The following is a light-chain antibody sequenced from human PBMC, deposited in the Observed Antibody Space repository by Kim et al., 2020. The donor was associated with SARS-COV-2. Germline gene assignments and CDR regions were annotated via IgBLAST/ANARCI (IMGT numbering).Light chain of an antibody. J-gene: IGKJ2*01. CDR3: QQLHISPYS. Sequence: SAFVDDRGSLTCQARQGVGSSVAWYQQQPGKAPILLIYGASSLQSRVPSRFSGSAPWTDFSLSISSLQPENFATYSCQQLHISPYSFGQGTKLEF. CDR1: QGVGSS. CDR2: GAS. V-gene: IGKV1-9*01.